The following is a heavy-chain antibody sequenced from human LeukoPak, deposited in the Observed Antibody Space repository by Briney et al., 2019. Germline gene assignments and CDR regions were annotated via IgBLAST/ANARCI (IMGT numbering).Heavy chain of an antibody. CDR1: GYTFTNYD. Sequence: ASVKVSCKASGYTFTNYDINWVRQATGQGLEWMGWMNPNSGNTGYAQKFQGRVTITRNTSISTAYMELSSLRSEDTAVYYCARRLAIGVTQRYMDVWGKGTTVTVSS. V-gene: IGHV1-8*03. D-gene: IGHD4-11*01. CDR2: MNPNSGNT. J-gene: IGHJ6*03. CDR3: ARRLAIGVTQRYMDV.